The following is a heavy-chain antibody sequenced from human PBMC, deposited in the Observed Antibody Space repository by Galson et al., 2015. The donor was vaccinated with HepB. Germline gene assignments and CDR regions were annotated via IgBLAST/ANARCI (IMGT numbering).Heavy chain of an antibody. CDR3: TRGHEGSSLLFSDY. V-gene: IGHV3-30-3*01. CDR1: GFTFSNYA. CDR2: TSYDGSNK. Sequence: SLRLSCAASGFTFSNYAIHWVRQAPGKGLEWVAVTSYDGSNKYYPDSVKGRFTISRDNSKNTLYLQMNSLRVEDTAVYYCTRGHEGSSLLFSDYWGQGTLVTVSS. J-gene: IGHJ4*02. D-gene: IGHD5-18*01.